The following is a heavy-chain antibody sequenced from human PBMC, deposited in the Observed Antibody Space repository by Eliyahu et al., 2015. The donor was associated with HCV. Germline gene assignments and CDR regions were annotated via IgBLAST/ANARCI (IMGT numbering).Heavy chain of an antibody. Sequence: EVQLVESGGGLVKPGGSLXXSCAASGFXFXXAWMSWVRQGPGEGAGWIGRIKSKTDGGTTDYAAPVKGRFTISRDDSKSTLYLQMNSLKTEDTAVYYCTTGAPGGFDYYLDVWGQGTTVTVSS. CDR1: GFXFXXAW. D-gene: IGHD3-10*01. CDR2: IKSKTDGGTT. J-gene: IGHJ6*03. CDR3: TTGAPGGFDYYLDV. V-gene: IGHV3-15*01.